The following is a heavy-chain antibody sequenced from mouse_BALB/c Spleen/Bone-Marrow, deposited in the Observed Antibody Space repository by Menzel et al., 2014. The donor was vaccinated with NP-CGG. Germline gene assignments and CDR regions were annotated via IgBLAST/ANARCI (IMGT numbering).Heavy chain of an antibody. CDR2: IWAGGST. V-gene: IGHV2-9*02. D-gene: IGHD1-1*01. Sequence: VKLVESGPGLVSPSQRLSITCTVSGFSLTSYGLHWVRQPPGKVLEWLGVIWAGGSTNYNSALMSRLSISKDNSKSQVFLKMNSLQTDDTAMYYCARGSYYEGAMDYWGQGTSVTVSS. CDR1: GFSLTSYG. CDR3: ARGSYYEGAMDY. J-gene: IGHJ4*01.